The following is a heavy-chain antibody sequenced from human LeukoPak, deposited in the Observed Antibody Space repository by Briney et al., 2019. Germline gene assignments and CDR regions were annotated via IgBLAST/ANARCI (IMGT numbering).Heavy chain of an antibody. CDR2: IIPIFGTA. V-gene: IGHV1-69*13. J-gene: IGHJ4*02. CDR3: ARVTVGAKNLDY. D-gene: IGHD1-26*01. Sequence: SVKVSCKASGGTFSSYAISWVRQAPGQGLEWMGGIIPIFGTANYAQKFQGRVTITADESTSTAYMELSSLRSEDTAVYYCARVTVGAKNLDYWGQGTLVTVSS. CDR1: GGTFSSYA.